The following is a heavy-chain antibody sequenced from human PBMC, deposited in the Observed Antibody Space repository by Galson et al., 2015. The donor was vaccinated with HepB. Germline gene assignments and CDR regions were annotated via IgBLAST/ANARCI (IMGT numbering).Heavy chain of an antibody. CDR3: ARVGNYYDSSGPSPHGAFDI. V-gene: IGHV1-69*13. D-gene: IGHD3-22*01. CDR1: GGTFSSYA. Sequence: SVKVSCKAPGGTFSSYAISWVRQAPGQGLEWMGGIIPIFGTANYAQKFQGRVTITADESTSTAYMELSSLRSEDTAVYYCARVGNYYDSSGPSPHGAFDIWGQGTMVTVSS. CDR2: IIPIFGTA. J-gene: IGHJ3*02.